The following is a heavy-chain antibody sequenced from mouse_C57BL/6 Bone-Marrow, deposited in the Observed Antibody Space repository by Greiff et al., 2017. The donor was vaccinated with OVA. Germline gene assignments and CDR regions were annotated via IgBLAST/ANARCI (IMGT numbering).Heavy chain of an antibody. D-gene: IGHD1-1*01. J-gene: IGHJ2*01. Sequence: QVQLKQPGAELVMPGASVKLSCKASGYTFTSYWMHWVKQRPGQGLKWIGEIDPSDSYTNYNQKFKGKSTLTVDKSSSTAYMQLSSLTSEDSAVYYCATITTVVAGDYFDYWGQGTTLTVSS. CDR1: GYTFTSYW. V-gene: IGHV1-69*01. CDR2: IDPSDSYT. CDR3: ATITTVVAGDYFDY.